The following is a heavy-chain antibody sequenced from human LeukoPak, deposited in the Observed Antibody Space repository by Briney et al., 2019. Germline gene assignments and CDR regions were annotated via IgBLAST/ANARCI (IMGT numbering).Heavy chain of an antibody. CDR2: VRYDGSNK. CDR1: GFTFSSYG. V-gene: IGHV3-30*02. Sequence: GGSLRLSCAASGFTFSSYGMHWVRQAPGKGLEWVAFVRYDGSNKYYADSVKGRFTISRDNSENTVYLQMNSLRAEDTAVYCCAKGGSSSFYSDYWGQGTLVTVSS. J-gene: IGHJ4*02. D-gene: IGHD6-6*01. CDR3: AKGGSSSFYSDY.